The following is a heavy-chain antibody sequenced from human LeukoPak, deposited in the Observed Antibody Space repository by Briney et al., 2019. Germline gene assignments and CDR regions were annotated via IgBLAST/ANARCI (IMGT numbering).Heavy chain of an antibody. D-gene: IGHD2-2*01. Sequence: SETLSLTCTVSGGSISSGGYYWSWIRQPPGKGLEWIGYIYHSGSTYYNPSLKSRVTISVDRSKNQFSLKLRSVTAADTAVYYCANKVYCSTTSCYHAGYWGQGTLVTVSS. CDR3: ANKVYCSTTSCYHAGY. CDR1: GGSISSGGYY. V-gene: IGHV4-30-2*01. J-gene: IGHJ4*02. CDR2: IYHSGST.